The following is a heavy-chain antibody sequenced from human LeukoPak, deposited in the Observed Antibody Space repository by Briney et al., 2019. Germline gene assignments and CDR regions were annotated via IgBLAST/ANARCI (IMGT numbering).Heavy chain of an antibody. D-gene: IGHD1-1*01. CDR3: AREAGTTVNAFDV. CDR2: VYPTGST. V-gene: IGHV4-4*01. CDR1: GDSISNSNW. J-gene: IGHJ3*01. Sequence: SGTLSLTCAVSGDSISNSNWWTWIRQPPGKGLEWIGEVYPTGSTNYSPSLKGRVTISVDKSKNQFSLTLTSVTAADTAVYCCAREAGTTVNAFDVWGQGTMVTVSS.